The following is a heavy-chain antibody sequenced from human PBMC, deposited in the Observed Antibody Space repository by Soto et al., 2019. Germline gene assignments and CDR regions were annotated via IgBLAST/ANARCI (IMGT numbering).Heavy chain of an antibody. CDR2: INGSGDST. D-gene: IGHD2-2*01. Sequence: AGGSLRLSCAASGFTFGSYAMSWVRQAPGKGLEWVSAINGSGDSTLYADSVKGRFTISRDNSKNTLYLQMNSLIAEDTAVYYCSTGRHCSSTSCAFFDFWGQGTLVTVSS. CDR3: STGRHCSSTSCAFFDF. J-gene: IGHJ4*02. V-gene: IGHV3-23*01. CDR1: GFTFGSYA.